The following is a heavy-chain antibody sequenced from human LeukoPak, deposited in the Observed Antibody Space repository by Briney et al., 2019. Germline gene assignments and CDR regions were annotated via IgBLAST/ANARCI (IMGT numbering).Heavy chain of an antibody. Sequence: ASVKVSCKASGYTFTNYGISWERRAPGQGLEWMGWISAYNGNANYAQNLQGRVTMTTDTSTTTAYMELRSLRSDDTAVYYCARDMITFGGVIALIDYWGQGTLVTVSS. J-gene: IGHJ4*02. D-gene: IGHD3-16*02. CDR2: ISAYNGNA. V-gene: IGHV1-18*01. CDR3: ARDMITFGGVIALIDY. CDR1: GYTFTNYG.